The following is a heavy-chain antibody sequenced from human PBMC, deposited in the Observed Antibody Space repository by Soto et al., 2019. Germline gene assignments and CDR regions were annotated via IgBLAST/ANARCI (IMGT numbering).Heavy chain of an antibody. CDR2: ISSNGVGT. J-gene: IGHJ6*02. Sequence: GGSLRLSCAASGFTLSGYAMDWVRQAPGKGLEYVSGISSNGVGTYYAQKFQGWVTMTRDTSISTAYMELSRLRSDDTAVYYCARDLQVVPAAPYYYYGMDVWGQGTTVTVSS. CDR1: GFTLSGYA. D-gene: IGHD2-2*01. CDR3: ARDLQVVPAAPYYYYGMDV. V-gene: IGHV3-64*04.